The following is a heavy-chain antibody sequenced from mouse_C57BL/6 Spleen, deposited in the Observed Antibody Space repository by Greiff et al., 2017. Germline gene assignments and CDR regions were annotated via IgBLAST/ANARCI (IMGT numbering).Heavy chain of an antibody. CDR3: ASRRGASKGEFAY. V-gene: IGHV1-64*01. D-gene: IGHD6-1*01. J-gene: IGHJ3*01. CDR2: IHPNSGST. Sequence: VQLQQPGAELVKPGASVKLSCKASGYTFTSYWMHWVKQRPGQGLEWIGMIHPNSGSTNYTEKFKSKATLTVDKSSTTAYMQLSSLTSEDSAVYYCASRRGASKGEFAYWGQGTLVTVSA. CDR1: GYTFTSYW.